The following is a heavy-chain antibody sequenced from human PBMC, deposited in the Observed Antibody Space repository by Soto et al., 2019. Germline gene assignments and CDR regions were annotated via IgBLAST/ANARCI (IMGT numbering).Heavy chain of an antibody. CDR3: ARPGIAAAGIDYFDY. Sequence: SVKVSCKASGGTSSSYAISWVRQAPGQGLEWMGGIIPIFGTANYAQKFQGRVTITADESTSTAYMELSSLRSEDTAVYYCARPGIAAAGIDYFDYWGQGTLVTSPQ. J-gene: IGHJ4*02. CDR2: IIPIFGTA. V-gene: IGHV1-69*13. D-gene: IGHD6-13*01. CDR1: GGTSSSYA.